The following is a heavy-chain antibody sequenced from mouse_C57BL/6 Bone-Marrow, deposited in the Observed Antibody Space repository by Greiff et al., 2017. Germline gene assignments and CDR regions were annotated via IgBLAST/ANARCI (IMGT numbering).Heavy chain of an antibody. Sequence: QVQLQQPGAELVKPGASVKLSCKASGYTFTSYWMHWVKQRPGQGLEWIGMIHPNSGSTNYNEKFKSKATLTVDKSSSTAYMQLSSLTSEDSAVHYCARGPNYYGSTRFAYWGQGTLVTVSA. CDR2: IHPNSGST. CDR3: ARGPNYYGSTRFAY. CDR1: GYTFTSYW. V-gene: IGHV1-64*01. J-gene: IGHJ3*01. D-gene: IGHD1-1*01.